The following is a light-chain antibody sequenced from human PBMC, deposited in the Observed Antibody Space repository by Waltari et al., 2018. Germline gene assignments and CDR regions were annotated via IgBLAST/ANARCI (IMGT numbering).Light chain of an antibody. V-gene: IGKV3-20*01. Sequence: ENVLTQSPGTLSLSPGERATLSCRASQSVSSSYLAWYQQKPGQAPRLLSYGASSRATGIPDRFSGSGSGTDFTLTISRLEPEDFAVYYCQQYGSSWTFGQGTKVEIK. CDR3: QQYGSSWT. CDR1: QSVSSSY. CDR2: GAS. J-gene: IGKJ1*01.